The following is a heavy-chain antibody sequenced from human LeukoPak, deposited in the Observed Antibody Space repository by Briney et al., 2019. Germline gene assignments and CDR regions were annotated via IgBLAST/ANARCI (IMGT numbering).Heavy chain of an antibody. CDR3: ARQTTVVGNYYYYYGMDV. CDR1: GGSISSGGYS. D-gene: IGHD4-17*01. Sequence: PSETLSLTCAVSGGSISSGGYSWSWIRQPPGKGLEWIGYIYHSGSTYYNPSLKSRVTISVDRSKNQFSLKLSSVTAADTAVYYCARQTTVVGNYYYYYGMDVWGQGTTVTVSS. CDR2: IYHSGST. J-gene: IGHJ6*02. V-gene: IGHV4-30-2*01.